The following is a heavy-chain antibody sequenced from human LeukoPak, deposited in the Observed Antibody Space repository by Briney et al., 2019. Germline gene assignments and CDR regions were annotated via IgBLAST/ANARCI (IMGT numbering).Heavy chain of an antibody. D-gene: IGHD3-16*02. Sequence: ASVKVSCKASGYTFTSHGISWVRQAPGQGLEWMGWISAYNGNTNYAQKLQGRVTMTTDTSTSTAYMELRSLRSDDTAVYYCARTLGDYVWGGYRLRRFDPWGQGTLVTVSS. CDR3: ARTLGDYVWGGYRLRRFDP. CDR2: ISAYNGNT. V-gene: IGHV1-18*01. CDR1: GYTFTSHG. J-gene: IGHJ5*02.